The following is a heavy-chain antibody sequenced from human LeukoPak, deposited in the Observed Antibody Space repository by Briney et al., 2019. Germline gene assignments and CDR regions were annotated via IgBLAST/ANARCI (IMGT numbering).Heavy chain of an antibody. CDR2: IKSKADGETI. CDR1: GFTFTNAW. J-gene: IGHJ4*02. V-gene: IGHV3-15*07. CDR3: STLTSRGLSDS. Sequence: GGSLRLSCAASGFTFTNAWMNWVRQAPGKGLEWVGRIKSKADGETIDYAAPVKGRFTFSRDDSKNMLYLQMNSLRSEDTAVYYCSTLTSRGLSDSWGQGTLVTVSS. D-gene: IGHD1-20*01.